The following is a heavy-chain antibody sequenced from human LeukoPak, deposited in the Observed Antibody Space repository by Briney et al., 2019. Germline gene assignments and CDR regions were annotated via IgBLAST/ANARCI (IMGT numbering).Heavy chain of an antibody. J-gene: IGHJ5*02. D-gene: IGHD3-16*01. CDR3: AGFIWGIGFDP. CDR2: ISYTGST. CDR1: GGSISSRY. V-gene: IGHV4-59*11. Sequence: SETLSLTCTVTGGSISSRYWSWIRQPPGKGLEWIGYISYTGSTSYNPSLKSRVTISIDTSKNRFSLKLTSVTAADTAVYYCAGFIWGIGFDPWGQGTLVTVSS.